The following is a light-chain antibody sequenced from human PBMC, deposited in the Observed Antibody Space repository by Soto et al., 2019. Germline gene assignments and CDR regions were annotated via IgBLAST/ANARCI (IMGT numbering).Light chain of an antibody. J-gene: IGLJ1*01. CDR1: SSSIGANR. CDR3: ASWDDRLDVFV. CDR2: GDD. V-gene: IGLV1-44*01. Sequence: QSVLTQPPSASGTPGQRVTISSSGSSSSIGANRVSWYQQVPRTAPKLLIYGDDRRPSGVPDRFSGSKSGTSASLAIGGLQSEDEADYYCASWDDRLDVFVFGTGTKVTVL.